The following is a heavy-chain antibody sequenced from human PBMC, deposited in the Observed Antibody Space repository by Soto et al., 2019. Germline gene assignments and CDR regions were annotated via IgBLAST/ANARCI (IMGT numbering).Heavy chain of an antibody. Sequence: WETLYLSCTVSGCSIRSYYWSWILQPPGKGLQWIGYIYHSGSTNYNPSLNSRVTISVDTSKNQFSLKLSSVTAADTAVYYCACRDYWGQGTLVTVSS. V-gene: IGHV4-59*01. CDR1: GCSIRSYY. CDR2: IYHSGST. CDR3: ACRDY. J-gene: IGHJ4*02.